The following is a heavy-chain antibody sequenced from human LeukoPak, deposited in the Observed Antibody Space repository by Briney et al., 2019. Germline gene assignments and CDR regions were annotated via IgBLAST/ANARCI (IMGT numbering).Heavy chain of an antibody. CDR3: ASQTGYSYGSLYYFDY. J-gene: IGHJ4*02. D-gene: IGHD5-18*01. CDR2: IYYSGST. V-gene: IGHV4-39*01. CDR1: GGSISSSNYY. Sequence: SETLSLTCTVSGGSISSSNYYWGWIRQPPGKGLEWIGSIYYSGSTYYNPSLKSRVTISVDTSKNQFSLKLSSVTAADTTVYYCASQTGYSYGSLYYFDYWAREPWSPSPQ.